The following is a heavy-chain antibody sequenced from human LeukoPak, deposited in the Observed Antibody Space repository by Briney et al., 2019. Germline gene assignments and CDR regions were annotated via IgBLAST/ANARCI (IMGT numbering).Heavy chain of an antibody. D-gene: IGHD3-3*01. CDR1: GFTFSSYG. CDR2: ISGSGGST. Sequence: GGSLRLSCAASGFTFSSYGMSWVRQAPGKGLEWVSAISGSGGSTYYADSVKGRFTISRDNSKNTLYLQMNSLRAEDTAVYYCARPRSGYYFDYWGQGTLVTVSS. J-gene: IGHJ4*02. V-gene: IGHV3-23*01. CDR3: ARPRSGYYFDY.